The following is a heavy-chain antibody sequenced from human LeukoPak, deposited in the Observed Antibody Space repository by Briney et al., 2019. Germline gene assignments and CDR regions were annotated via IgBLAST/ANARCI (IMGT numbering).Heavy chain of an antibody. V-gene: IGHV1-24*01. CDR2: FDPEDGET. CDR3: ARDMEIGYSYQIDY. J-gene: IGHJ4*02. Sequence: ASVKVSCKVSGYTLTELSMHWVRQAPGKGLEWMGGFDPEDGETIYAQKFQGRVTMTEDTSTDTAYMELSSLRSEDTAVYYCARDMEIGYSYQIDYWGQGTLVTVSS. CDR1: GYTLTELS. D-gene: IGHD5-18*01.